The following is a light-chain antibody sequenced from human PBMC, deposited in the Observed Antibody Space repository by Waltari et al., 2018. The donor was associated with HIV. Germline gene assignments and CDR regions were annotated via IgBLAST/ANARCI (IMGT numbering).Light chain of an antibody. J-gene: IGKJ4*01. Sequence: EIVMTQSPATLSVSPGERATLSCRASQSVSSNLAWYQQKPGLASRLLIYGASTRATGIPARFSGSGSGTEFTLTISSLQSEDFAVYYCQQYNNWPPLTFGGGTKVEIK. CDR2: GAS. CDR3: QQYNNWPPLT. V-gene: IGKV3-15*01. CDR1: QSVSSN.